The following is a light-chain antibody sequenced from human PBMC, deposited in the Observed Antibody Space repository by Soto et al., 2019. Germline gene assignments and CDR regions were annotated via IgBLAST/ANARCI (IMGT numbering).Light chain of an antibody. CDR1: SSDVGAYTY. V-gene: IGLV2-8*01. CDR2: GVT. Sequence: QSALTQPPSASGSPGQSVTISCTGTSSDVGAYTYVSWYQQHPGKAPKLMIYGVTERPSGVPDRFSGSKSGNTASLTVSGLQTEDEAYYYCSSYAGSNNYVFGTGTQVTVL. CDR3: SSYAGSNNYV. J-gene: IGLJ1*01.